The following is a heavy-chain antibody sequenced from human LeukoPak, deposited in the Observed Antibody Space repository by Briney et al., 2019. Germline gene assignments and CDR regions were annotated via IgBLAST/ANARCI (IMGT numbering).Heavy chain of an antibody. CDR3: ARDEGYCSSTSCYSLWDY. V-gene: IGHV1-18*01. CDR2: ISAYNGNT. Sequence: GASVKVSCKASGYTFTSYGISWVRQAPGQGLEWMGWISAYNGNTNYAQKLQGRVTMTTDTSTSTAYMELRSLRSDDTAVYYCARDEGYCSSTSCYSLWDYWGQGTLVTVSS. D-gene: IGHD2-2*01. CDR1: GYTFTSYG. J-gene: IGHJ4*02.